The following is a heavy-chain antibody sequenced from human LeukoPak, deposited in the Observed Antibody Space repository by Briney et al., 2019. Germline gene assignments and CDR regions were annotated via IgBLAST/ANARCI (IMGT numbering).Heavy chain of an antibody. CDR2: IYYSGST. CDR3: ARADYYGSGYYFDY. Sequence: SETLSLTCTVSGGSISSYYWSWIRQPPGKGLERIGYIYYSGSTNYNPSLKSRVTISVDTSKNQFSLKLSSVTAADTAVYYCARADYYGSGYYFDYWGQGTLVTVSS. J-gene: IGHJ4*02. CDR1: GGSISSYY. V-gene: IGHV4-59*01. D-gene: IGHD3-10*01.